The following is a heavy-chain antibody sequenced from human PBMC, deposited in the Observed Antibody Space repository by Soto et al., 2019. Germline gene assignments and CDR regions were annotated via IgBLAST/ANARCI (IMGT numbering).Heavy chain of an antibody. CDR3: ARDLAARDGMDV. V-gene: IGHV3-53*01. J-gene: IGHJ6*02. D-gene: IGHD6-6*01. CDR1: GFTVSSNY. Sequence: PGGSLRLSCAASGFTVSSNYMSWVRQAPGKGLEWVSVIYSGGSTYYADSVKGRFTISRDNSKNTLYLQMNSLRAEDTAVYYCARDLAARDGMDVWGQGTTVTVSS. CDR2: IYSGGST.